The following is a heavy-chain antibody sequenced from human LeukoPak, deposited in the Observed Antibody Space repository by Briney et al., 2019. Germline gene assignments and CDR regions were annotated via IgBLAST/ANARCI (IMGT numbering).Heavy chain of an antibody. CDR2: NYWDDDK. D-gene: IGHD2-2*01. CDR1: GFSLSTSGVG. V-gene: IGHV2-5*02. J-gene: IGHJ4*02. Sequence: SGPTLVKPTQTLTLTCTFSGFSLSTSGVGVGWIRHPPGKALEWLALNYWDDDKVYSPSLKSRLTITKDTSKNQVVLTMTNMDPVDTATYYCAHRNLPTLPFNYWGQGTRVTVSS. CDR3: AHRNLPTLPFNY.